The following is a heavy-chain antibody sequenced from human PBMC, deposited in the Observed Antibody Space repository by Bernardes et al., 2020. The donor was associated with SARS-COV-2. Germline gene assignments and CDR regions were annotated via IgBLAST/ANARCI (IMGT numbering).Heavy chain of an antibody. CDR1: GFTFSSYG. D-gene: IGHD3-3*01. CDR2: IWYDGSNK. J-gene: IGHJ6*02. Sequence: GGSLRLSCAASGFTFSSYGMHWVRQAPGKGLEWVAVIWYDGSNKYYADSVKGRFTISRDNSKNTLYLQMNSLRAEDTAVYYCARELVRFYYGMDVWGQGATVTVSS. V-gene: IGHV3-33*01. CDR3: ARELVRFYYGMDV.